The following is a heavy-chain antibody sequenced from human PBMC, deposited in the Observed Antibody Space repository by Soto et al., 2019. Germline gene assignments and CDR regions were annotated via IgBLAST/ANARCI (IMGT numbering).Heavy chain of an antibody. J-gene: IGHJ4*02. CDR1: GFTFSSYA. V-gene: IGHV3-23*01. CDR2: ISGSGGST. CDR3: AKVYCSSTSCPSDY. Sequence: QPGGSLRLSCAASGFTFSSYAMSWVRQAPGKGLEWVSAISGSGGSTYYADSVKGRFTISRDNSKNTLYLQMNSLRAEDTAVYYCAKVYCSSTSCPSDYWGQGTLVTVSS. D-gene: IGHD2-2*01.